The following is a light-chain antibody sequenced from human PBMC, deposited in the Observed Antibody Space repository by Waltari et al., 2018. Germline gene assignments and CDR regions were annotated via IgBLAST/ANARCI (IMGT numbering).Light chain of an antibody. Sequence: QSALTQEASVSGTVGQKVTLSCPGPQHNVGSYGVGWYQQIAHGTPKTVMFAYSRPSGIPESFSGSKSGTTASLTISGLRPEDEAQYYCSAWDSGLSAVVFGGGTNLTVL. V-gene: IGLV1-47*01. CDR1: QHNVGSYG. CDR2: AY. J-gene: IGLJ2*01. CDR3: SAWDSGLSAVV.